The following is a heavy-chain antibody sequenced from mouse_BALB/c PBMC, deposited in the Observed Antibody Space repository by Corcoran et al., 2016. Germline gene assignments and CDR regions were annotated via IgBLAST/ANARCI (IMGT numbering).Heavy chain of an antibody. CDR3: ARSLLRLRDYAMDY. CDR2: INPNNGGT. CDR1: GYTFTDYN. Sequence: EVLLQQSGPELVKPGASVKIPCKASGYTFTDYNMDWVKQSHGKSLEWIGDINPNNGGTIYNQKFKGKATLTVDKSSSTAYMELRSLTSEDTAGYYCARSLLRLRDYAMDYWGQGTSVTVSS. V-gene: IGHV1-18*01. J-gene: IGHJ4*01. D-gene: IGHD1-2*01.